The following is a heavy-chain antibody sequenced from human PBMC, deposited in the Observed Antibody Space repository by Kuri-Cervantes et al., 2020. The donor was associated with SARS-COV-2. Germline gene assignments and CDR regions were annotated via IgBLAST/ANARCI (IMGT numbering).Heavy chain of an antibody. CDR3: ATDYHSNYLNPDSFDI. D-gene: IGHD4-11*01. J-gene: IGHJ3*02. CDR2: IIPIFGTA. CDR1: GGTFSSYA. Sequence: SVKVSCKASGGTFSSYAISWVRQAPGQGLEWMGGIIPIFGTANYAQKFQGRVTMTEDTSTDTAYMELSSLRSEDTAVYYCATDYHSNYLNPDSFDIWGQGTMVTVSS. V-gene: IGHV1-69*06.